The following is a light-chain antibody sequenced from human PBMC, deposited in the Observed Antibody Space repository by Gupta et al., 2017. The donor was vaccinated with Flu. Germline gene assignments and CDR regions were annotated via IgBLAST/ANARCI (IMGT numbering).Light chain of an antibody. CDR1: SLRNYY. Sequence: SSELTQDPAVAVALGQTVRITCQGDSLRNYYESWYQQKPGQAPVLVIYGYNNRPSGIPDRFSGSSSGNTASLTITGAQAEDEADYYCKSRDSSGNHRVFGGGTKLTV. CDR3: KSRDSSGNHRV. J-gene: IGLJ3*02. CDR2: GYN. V-gene: IGLV3-19*01.